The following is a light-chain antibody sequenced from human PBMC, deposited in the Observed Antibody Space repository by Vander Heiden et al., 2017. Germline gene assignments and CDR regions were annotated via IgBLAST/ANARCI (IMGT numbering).Light chain of an antibody. Sequence: QSVLTQPPSVSGAPGQRVTISRTGSSSNIGAGYDVHWYQQLPGTAPKVLIYGNSNRPSGVPDRFSGSKSGTSASLAITGLQAEDEADYYCQSYDSSLSGANWVFGGGTKLTVL. CDR1: SSNIGAGYD. CDR3: QSYDSSLSGANWV. J-gene: IGLJ3*02. CDR2: GNS. V-gene: IGLV1-40*01.